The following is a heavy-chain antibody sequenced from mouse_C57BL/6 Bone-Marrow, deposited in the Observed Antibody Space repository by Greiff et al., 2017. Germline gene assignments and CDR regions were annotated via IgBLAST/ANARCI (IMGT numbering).Heavy chain of an antibody. Sequence: EVQVVESGGGLVKPGGSLKLSCAASGFTFSSYAMSWVRQTPEKRLEWVATISDGGSYTYYPDNVKGRFTISRDNAKNNLYLQMSHLKSEDTAMYYCARDDYYGSRVYAMDYWGQGTSVTVSS. V-gene: IGHV5-4*01. D-gene: IGHD1-1*01. CDR3: ARDDYYGSRVYAMDY. CDR2: ISDGGSYT. CDR1: GFTFSSYA. J-gene: IGHJ4*01.